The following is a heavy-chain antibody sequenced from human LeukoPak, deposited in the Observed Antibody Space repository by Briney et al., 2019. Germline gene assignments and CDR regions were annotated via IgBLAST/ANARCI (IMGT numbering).Heavy chain of an antibody. CDR3: ASLRSAPQSQLLYDAFDI. CDR2: IYYSAST. CDR1: GGSLSHYY. Sequence: SETLSLPRTVSGGSLSHYYWSLIRQPPGKGLEWIGYIYYSASTDYNPPLKSPVTISVDTSKNQFSLKLSSVTAADTAVYYCASLRSAPQSQLLYDAFDIWGQGTMVTVSS. V-gene: IGHV4-59*08. D-gene: IGHD2-2*01. J-gene: IGHJ3*02.